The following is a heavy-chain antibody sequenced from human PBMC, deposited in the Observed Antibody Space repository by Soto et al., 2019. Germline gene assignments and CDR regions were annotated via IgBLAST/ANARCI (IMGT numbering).Heavy chain of an antibody. CDR2: IYPGGSDT. J-gene: IGHJ6*02. CDR1: GYSFTSYW. Sequence: GESLKISCKGSGYSFTSYWIGWVRQMPGKGLEWMGIIYPGGSDTRYSPSFQGQVTISADKSISTAYLQWSSLKASDTAMYYCAAGYCSGGSGYLGGYYYYVMDVWGQGTTVTVSS. D-gene: IGHD2-15*01. V-gene: IGHV5-51*01. CDR3: AAGYCSGGSGYLGGYYYYVMDV.